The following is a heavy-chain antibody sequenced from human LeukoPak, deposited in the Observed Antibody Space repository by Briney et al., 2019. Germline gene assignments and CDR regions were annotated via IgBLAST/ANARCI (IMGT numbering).Heavy chain of an antibody. CDR3: ASTFVVASDAFDI. CDR2: ISAYNGNT. Sequence: ASVKVSCKASGYTFTSYGISWVRQAPGQGLEWMGWISAYNGNTNYAQKLQGRVTMTTDTSTSTAYMELRSPRSDDTAVYYCASTFVVASDAFDIWGQGTMVTVSS. V-gene: IGHV1-18*01. D-gene: IGHD2-15*01. CDR1: GYTFTSYG. J-gene: IGHJ3*02.